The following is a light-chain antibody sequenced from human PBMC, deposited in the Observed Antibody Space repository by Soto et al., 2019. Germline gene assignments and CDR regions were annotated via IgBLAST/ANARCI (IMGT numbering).Light chain of an antibody. CDR3: LQDYSYPWT. Sequence: DIQMTQSPSTLSASVGDRVTITCRASQSISSWLAWYQQKPGKAPKLLIYDASSLESGVPSRFSGSGSGTEFTLTISSLQPDDFATYYCLQDYSYPWTFGQGTKVELK. V-gene: IGKV1-5*01. J-gene: IGKJ1*01. CDR1: QSISSW. CDR2: DAS.